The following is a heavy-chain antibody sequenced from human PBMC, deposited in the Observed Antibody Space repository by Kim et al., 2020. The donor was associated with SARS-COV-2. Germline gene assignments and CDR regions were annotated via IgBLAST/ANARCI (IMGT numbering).Heavy chain of an antibody. CDR3: AKDAGYSGYNY. Sequence: KSYADSVKGRFTISRDNSKNTLYLQMNSLRAEDTAVYYCAKDAGYSGYNYWGQGTLVTVSS. CDR2: K. D-gene: IGHD5-12*01. J-gene: IGHJ4*02. V-gene: IGHV3-30*02.